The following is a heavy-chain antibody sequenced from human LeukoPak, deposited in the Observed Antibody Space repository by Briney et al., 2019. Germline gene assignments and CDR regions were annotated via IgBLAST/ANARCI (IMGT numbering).Heavy chain of an antibody. Sequence: RSSETLSLTCTVSGGSVSSGSYYWNWIRQPPGKGLEWIGYIYYSGSTNYNPSLNSRVTISLDTSKNQFSLKLSSVTAADTAVYYCARSSMFRGVTVDYWGQGTLVTVSS. V-gene: IGHV4-61*01. J-gene: IGHJ4*02. CDR3: ARSSMFRGVTVDY. D-gene: IGHD3-10*01. CDR2: IYYSGST. CDR1: GGSVSSGSYY.